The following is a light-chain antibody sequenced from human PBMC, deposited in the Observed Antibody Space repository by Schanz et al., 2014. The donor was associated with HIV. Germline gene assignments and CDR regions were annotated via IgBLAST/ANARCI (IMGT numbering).Light chain of an antibody. CDR1: QTVSSNS. CDR3: QHYDTSPYT. Sequence: EIVLTQSPVILSLSPGERATLSCRASQTVSSNSLGWYQQKRGQVPRLLIYSASRRANGIPDRFSGSGSGTDFTLTISRLEPEDFAVYYCQHYDTSPYTFGQGTKLEIK. V-gene: IGKV3-20*01. CDR2: SAS. J-gene: IGKJ2*01.